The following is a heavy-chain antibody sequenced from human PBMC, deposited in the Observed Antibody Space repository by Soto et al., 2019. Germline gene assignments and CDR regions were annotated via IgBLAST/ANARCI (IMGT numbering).Heavy chain of an antibody. V-gene: IGHV5-51*01. J-gene: IGHJ4*02. CDR1: GYRFTTYC. CDR3: ARVESGYVPDY. Sequence: PGESLKMSCDGSGYRFTTYCIGLVLQRPGKGLEWMGIIYPGDSDTRYSPSFQGQVTISADKSISTAYLQWSSLKASDTAMYYCARVESGYVPDYWGQGTLVTVSS. CDR2: IYPGDSDT. D-gene: IGHD5-12*01.